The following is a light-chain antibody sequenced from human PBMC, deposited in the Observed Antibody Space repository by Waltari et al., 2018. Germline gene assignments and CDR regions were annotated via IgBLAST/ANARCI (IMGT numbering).Light chain of an antibody. CDR1: TSNIGRNP. CDR3: AAWDDSLNGPV. V-gene: IGLV1-44*01. CDR2: TNN. Sequence: QSVLTQPPSTSGTPGQRVTISCSGSTSNIGRNPVNWYQQVPETAPKLLLHTNNQRPSGVPDRFSGSKSGTSASLAISGLQSEDEAHYYCAAWDDSLNGPVFGGGTKLTVL. J-gene: IGLJ3*02.